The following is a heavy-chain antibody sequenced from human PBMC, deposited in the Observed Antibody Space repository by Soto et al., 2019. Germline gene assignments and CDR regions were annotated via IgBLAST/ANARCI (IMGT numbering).Heavy chain of an antibody. V-gene: IGHV1-69*12. Sequence: QVQLLQSGAEVKKPGSSVKVSCKASGVTFSSLAISWVRQAPGQGLEWMGGLIPIFGTSTYAQKFQGRVTITAVESTSTAYMDLNSLRSDDTGVYYCVRPTDGMDVWGQVTTVTVSS. CDR1: GVTFSSLA. CDR2: LIPIFGTS. CDR3: VRPTDGMDV. J-gene: IGHJ6*02.